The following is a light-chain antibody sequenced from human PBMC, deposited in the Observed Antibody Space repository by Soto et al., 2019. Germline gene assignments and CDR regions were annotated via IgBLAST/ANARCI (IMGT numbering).Light chain of an antibody. CDR1: SSNIGAGYD. Sequence: QSVLTQPPSVSGAPGQRVTISCTGSSSNIGAGYDVHWYQQLPGTAPKLLIYGNSNRPSGVPDRFSGSKSRTSASLAITGLQAEDEADYYCQSYDSSLSGVFGTGTKVTVL. J-gene: IGLJ1*01. V-gene: IGLV1-40*01. CDR3: QSYDSSLSGV. CDR2: GNS.